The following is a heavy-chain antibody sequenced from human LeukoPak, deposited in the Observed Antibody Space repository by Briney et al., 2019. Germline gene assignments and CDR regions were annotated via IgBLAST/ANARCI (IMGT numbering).Heavy chain of an antibody. CDR2: ISGDGGST. D-gene: IGHD6-6*01. V-gene: IGHV3-43*02. CDR1: GFTFDDYA. Sequence: PGRSLRLSCAASGFTFDDYAMHWVRQAPGKGLEWVSLISGDGGSTYYADSVKGRFTISRDNSKNSLYLQMNSLRTEDTALYYCAKDTAGTAARLNYYYGMDVWGQGTTVTVSS. J-gene: IGHJ6*02. CDR3: AKDTAGTAARLNYYYGMDV.